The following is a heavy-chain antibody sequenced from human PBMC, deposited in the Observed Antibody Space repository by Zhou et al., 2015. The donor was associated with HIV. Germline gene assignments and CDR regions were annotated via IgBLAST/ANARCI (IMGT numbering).Heavy chain of an antibody. CDR2: INPSGGST. J-gene: IGHJ5*02. Sequence: QVQLVQSGAEVKKPGASVKVSCKASGYTFTSYYMHWVRQAPGQGLEWMGIINPSGGSTSYAQKFQGRVTMTRDTSTSTVYMELSSLRSEDTAVYYCAALALDIVVVPGAWGQGTLVTVSS. CDR1: GYTFTSYY. V-gene: IGHV1-46*01. D-gene: IGHD2-2*03. CDR3: AALALDIVVVPGA.